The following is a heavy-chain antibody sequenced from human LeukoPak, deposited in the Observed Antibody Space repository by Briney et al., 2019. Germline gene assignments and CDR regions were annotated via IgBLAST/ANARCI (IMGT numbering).Heavy chain of an antibody. J-gene: IGHJ3*02. CDR3: AKDIKQLWFSRAFDI. D-gene: IGHD5-18*01. V-gene: IGHV1-2*02. CDR1: GYTFTGYY. CDR2: INPNSGGT. Sequence: ASVRVSCKASGYTFTGYYMHWVRQAPGQGLEWMGWINPNSGGTNYAQKFQGRVTMTRDTSISTAYMELSRLRAEDTALYYCAKDIKQLWFSRAFDIWGQGTMVTVSS.